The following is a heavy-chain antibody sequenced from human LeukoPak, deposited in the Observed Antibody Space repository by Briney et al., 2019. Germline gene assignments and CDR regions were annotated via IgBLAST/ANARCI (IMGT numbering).Heavy chain of an antibody. CDR3: AREVVTTKRNWFDP. V-gene: IGHV1-69*04. CDR1: GGTFSSYA. Sequence: ASVKVSCKASGGTFSSYAISWVRQAPGQGLEWMGRIIPIFGIANYAQKFQGRVTITADKSTSTAYMELSSRRSEDTAVYYCAREVVTTKRNWFDPWGQGTLVTVSS. D-gene: IGHD4-11*01. J-gene: IGHJ5*02. CDR2: IIPIFGIA.